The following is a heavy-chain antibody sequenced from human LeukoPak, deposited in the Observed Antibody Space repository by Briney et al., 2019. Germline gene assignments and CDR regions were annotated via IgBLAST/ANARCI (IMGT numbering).Heavy chain of an antibody. V-gene: IGHV1-2*02. Sequence: VASVKVSCKASGYTFTGYYMHWVRQAPGQGLEWMGWINPNSGGTNYAQKFQGRVTMTRDTSISTAYMELSRLRSDDTAVYHCAREGYDSSGSLLCDYWGQGTLVTVSS. CDR2: INPNSGGT. J-gene: IGHJ4*02. CDR3: AREGYDSSGSLLCDY. D-gene: IGHD3-22*01. CDR1: GYTFTGYY.